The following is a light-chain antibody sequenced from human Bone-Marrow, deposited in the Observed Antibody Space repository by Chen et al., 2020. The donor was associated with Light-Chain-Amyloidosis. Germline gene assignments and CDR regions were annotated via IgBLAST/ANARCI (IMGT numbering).Light chain of an antibody. J-gene: IGLJ2*01. Sequence: SSELTPPPSVAVSPGQTARITCSGDDLPTKYAYWYQQKPGQAPVLVIHRDTERPSGISERLSGSSSGTTATLTISGVQAEDEADYHCQSADSSGTYEVIFGGGTKLTVL. CDR3: QSADSSGTYEVI. CDR1: DLPTKY. CDR2: RDT. V-gene: IGLV3-25*03.